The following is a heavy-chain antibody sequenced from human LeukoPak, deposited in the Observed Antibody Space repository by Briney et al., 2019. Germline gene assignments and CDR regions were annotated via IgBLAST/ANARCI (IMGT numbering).Heavy chain of an antibody. V-gene: IGHV3-7*04. Sequence: GSLRLSGAASGFTFSGYAMHWVRKAPGKGLEWVANIKPDGSDQYYVDSVKGRFTISRDNAKNSLYLQMNSLRAEETAVYYCARENFQYWAQGTLVTVSS. CDR1: GFTFSGYA. CDR2: IKPDGSDQ. CDR3: ARENFQY. J-gene: IGHJ4*02.